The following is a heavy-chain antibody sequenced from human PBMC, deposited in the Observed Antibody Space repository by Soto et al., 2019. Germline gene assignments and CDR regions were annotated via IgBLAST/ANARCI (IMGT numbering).Heavy chain of an antibody. CDR3: ARPSSAYYYGMDV. CDR2: IDPSDSYT. J-gene: IGHJ6*02. CDR1: GYSFTSYW. D-gene: IGHD6-25*01. Sequence: ESLKISCKGSGYSFTSYWIIWFRQIPGKGLEWMGRIDPSDSYTNYSPSFQGHVTISADKSISTAYLQWSSLKASDTAMYYCARPSSAYYYGMDVWGQGTTVTVSS. V-gene: IGHV5-10-1*01.